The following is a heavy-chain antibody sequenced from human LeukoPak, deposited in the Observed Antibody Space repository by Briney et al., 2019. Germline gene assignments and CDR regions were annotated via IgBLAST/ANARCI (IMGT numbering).Heavy chain of an antibody. J-gene: IGHJ4*02. CDR3: ARDQGWLQLSGFDY. CDR1: GGSISSGSYY. V-gene: IGHV4-61*02. Sequence: SQTLSLTCTVSGGSISSGSYYWRWIRQPAGTGLEWIGRIYTSGSTNYNPSLKSRVTISVDTSKNQFSLKLSSVTAADTAVYYCARDQGWLQLSGFDYWGQGTLVTVSS. CDR2: IYTSGST. D-gene: IGHD5-24*01.